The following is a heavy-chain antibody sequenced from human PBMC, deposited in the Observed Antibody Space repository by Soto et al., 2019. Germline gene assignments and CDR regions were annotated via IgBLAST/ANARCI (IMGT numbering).Heavy chain of an antibody. Sequence: QLQLQESGPGLVKPSETLSLTCTVSGGSISSFNYFWGWIRQPPGTGLEWIGSLYYSGNTYYNPSLQRRVTISVDTSKKQCTLTLRSVTAADTAVYYCARGGGSTFNGFDPWGQGTLVTVSP. CDR2: LYYSGNT. J-gene: IGHJ5*02. D-gene: IGHD2-15*01. CDR1: GGSISSFNYF. CDR3: ARGGGSTFNGFDP. V-gene: IGHV4-39*01.